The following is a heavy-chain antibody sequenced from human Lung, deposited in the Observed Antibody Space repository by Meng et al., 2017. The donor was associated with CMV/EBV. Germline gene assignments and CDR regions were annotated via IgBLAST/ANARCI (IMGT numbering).Heavy chain of an antibody. J-gene: IGHJ4*02. CDR3: ARVEVGITSGDY. D-gene: IGHD1-26*01. V-gene: IGHV1-18*01. CDR1: GYTFTNYG. CDR2: INAYNGDT. Sequence: QDQRLKSGGEVNKPGALVKVSCKASGYTFTNYGITWVRQAPGQGLEWMGWINAYNGDTNYAQTLQGRVTMTTDTSTSTAYMELRSLRSDDTAVYYCARVEVGITSGDYWGQGTLVTVSS.